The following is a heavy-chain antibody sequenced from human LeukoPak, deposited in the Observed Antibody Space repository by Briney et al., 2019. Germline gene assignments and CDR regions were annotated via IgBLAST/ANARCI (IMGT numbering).Heavy chain of an antibody. CDR3: AVPRTRWRYYYMDV. V-gene: IGHV4-34*04. CDR1: GGSFSGYY. CDR2: MNYSGNI. D-gene: IGHD1-1*01. J-gene: IGHJ6*03. Sequence: SETLSLTCAVYGGSFSGYYWTWIRQPPGKGLEWIGEMNYSGNINTNPSLKSRATISVDTSKNQFSLKLSSVTAADTAVYYCAVPRTRWRYYYMDVWGKGTTVTVSS.